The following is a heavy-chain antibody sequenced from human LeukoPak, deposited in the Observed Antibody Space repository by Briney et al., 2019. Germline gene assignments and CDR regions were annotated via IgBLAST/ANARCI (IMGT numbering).Heavy chain of an antibody. V-gene: IGHV1-8*01. CDR3: ARAPGYDFWTRPYYYYYMDV. CDR2: MNPNSGNA. Sequence: GASVKVSCKASGYTFINYDINWVRQATGQGLEWMGWMNPNSGNAGYAQKFRGKVTMTRNTSVSTAYMELSSLRSEDTAVYYCARAPGYDFWTRPYYYYYMDVWGNGTTVTVSS. J-gene: IGHJ6*03. D-gene: IGHD3-3*01. CDR1: GYTFINYD.